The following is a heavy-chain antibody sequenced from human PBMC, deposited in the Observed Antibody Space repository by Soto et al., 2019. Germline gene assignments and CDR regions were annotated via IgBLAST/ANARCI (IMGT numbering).Heavy chain of an antibody. CDR3: AKVPWQPPHCFDP. V-gene: IGHV3-23*01. CDR1: GFTFSNYA. D-gene: IGHD6-13*01. J-gene: IGHJ5*02. CDR2: IGGGGVPT. Sequence: EVQVLESGGGLVQPGGSLRLSCAASGFTFSNYAMSWVRQAPGKGLEWVSAIGGGGVPTYHADSVKGLFTISRDNSKNTLYLQMTSLRAEDTAVYYCAKVPWQPPHCFDPWGLGTLVTVSS.